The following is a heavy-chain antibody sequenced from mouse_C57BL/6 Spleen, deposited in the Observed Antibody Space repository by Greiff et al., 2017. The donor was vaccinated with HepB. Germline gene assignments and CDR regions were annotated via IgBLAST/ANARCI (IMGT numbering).Heavy chain of an antibody. V-gene: IGHV1-69*01. CDR2: IDPSDSYT. D-gene: IGHD1-1*01. CDR1: GYTFTSYW. Sequence: QVQLQQPGAELVMPGASVKLSCKASGYTFTSYWMHWVKQRPGQGLEWIGEIDPSDSYTNYNQKFKGKSTLTVDKSSSTAYMQLSSLTSEDSAVYYCARDYDSSSFAYWGQGTLVTVSA. CDR3: ARDYDSSSFAY. J-gene: IGHJ3*01.